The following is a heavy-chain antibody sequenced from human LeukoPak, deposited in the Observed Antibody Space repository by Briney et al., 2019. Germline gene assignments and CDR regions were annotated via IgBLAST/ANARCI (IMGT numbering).Heavy chain of an antibody. CDR1: GFTFSSYA. J-gene: IGHJ6*02. V-gene: IGHV3-64*01. Sequence: GGSLRLSCAASGFTFSSYAMHWVRHAPGKGLDYVSAISSNGGSTYYANSVKGRFTISRDNSNDTLYLQMGSLRAEDMAVYYCARECYYYGMDVWGQGTTVTVSS. CDR3: ARECYYYGMDV. CDR2: ISSNGGST.